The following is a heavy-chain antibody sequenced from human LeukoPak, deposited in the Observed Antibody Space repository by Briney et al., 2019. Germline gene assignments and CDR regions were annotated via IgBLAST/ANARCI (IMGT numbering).Heavy chain of an antibody. V-gene: IGHV3-23*01. CDR2: ISGGGGKT. D-gene: IGHD4-11*01. CDR3: AEDPVRGYSRNYFDY. Sequence: PGGSLRLSCAASGFTFDTYAMSWVRQAPGKGLEWVSAISGGGGKTYYAASVKGRFIVSRDNSENTLYLQLNRLSAEDTAIYFCAEDPVRGYSRNYFDYWGQGTLVTVSS. CDR1: GFTFDTYA. J-gene: IGHJ4*02.